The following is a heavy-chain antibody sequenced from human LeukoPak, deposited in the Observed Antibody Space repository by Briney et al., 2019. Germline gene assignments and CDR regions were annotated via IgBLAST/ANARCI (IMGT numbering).Heavy chain of an antibody. Sequence: ASVKVSCKASGYMFTAYYMHWVRQAPGQGLEWMGWINPDSGGTTYAQQFQGRVTMTRDTSNNTVYLELSSLRSDDTAVYYCARDVNLQSHFFDYWGQGTLVTVSS. D-gene: IGHD4-11*01. CDR2: INPDSGGT. J-gene: IGHJ4*02. CDR3: ARDVNLQSHFFDY. CDR1: GYMFTAYY. V-gene: IGHV1-2*02.